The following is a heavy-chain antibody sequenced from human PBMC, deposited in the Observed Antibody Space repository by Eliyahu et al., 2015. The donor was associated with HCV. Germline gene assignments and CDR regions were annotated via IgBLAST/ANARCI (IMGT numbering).Heavy chain of an antibody. CDR3: ARVPTDYGDYFDY. J-gene: IGHJ4*02. CDR2: IYYSGSH. V-gene: IGHV4-31*03. D-gene: IGHD4-17*01. Sequence: QVQLQESGPGLVKPSQTLSLTCTVSGGSISSGGYYWSWIRQHPGKGLEWIGYIYYSGSHLHNPSLKSRVTISVDTSKNQFSLKLSSVTAADTAVYYCARVPTDYGDYFDYWGQGTLVTVSS. CDR1: GGSISSGGYY.